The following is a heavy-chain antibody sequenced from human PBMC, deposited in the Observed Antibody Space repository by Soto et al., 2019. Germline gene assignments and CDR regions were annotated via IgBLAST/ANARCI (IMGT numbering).Heavy chain of an antibody. V-gene: IGHV4-39*01. CDR2: IYYSGST. J-gene: IGHJ6*03. CDR1: GGSISSSSYY. Sequence: QLQLQESGPGLVKPSETLSLTCTVSGGSISSSSYYWGWIRQPPGKGLEWIGSIYYSGSTYYNPSLKSRVTTSVDTSKNQFALKLSSVTAADTAVYYCARVADCSSTSCYVYYYYYMDVWGKGTTVTVSS. D-gene: IGHD2-2*01. CDR3: ARVADCSSTSCYVYYYYYMDV.